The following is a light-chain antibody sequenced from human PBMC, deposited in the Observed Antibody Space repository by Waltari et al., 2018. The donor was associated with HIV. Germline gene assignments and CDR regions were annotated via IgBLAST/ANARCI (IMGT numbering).Light chain of an antibody. Sequence: DIQMTQSPSSLSASVGDRVTITCQASEDIGKYLNWYQHKPGKAPKLLIYDASNLETGVPSRFSGSGSGTDFTFTISSLQSEDFAIYYCQQYDKLITFGPGTKVDFK. CDR2: DAS. J-gene: IGKJ3*01. V-gene: IGKV1-33*01. CDR3: QQYDKLIT. CDR1: EDIGKY.